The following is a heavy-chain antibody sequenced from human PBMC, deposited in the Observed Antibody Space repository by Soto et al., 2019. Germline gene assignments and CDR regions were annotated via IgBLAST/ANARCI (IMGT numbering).Heavy chain of an antibody. CDR1: GYTFTRYG. D-gene: IGHD6-19*01. CDR2: ISPSGGST. CDR3: ARGVSSAWYHYFDY. Sequence: ASVKVSCEASGYTFTRYGISWVRQAPGQGLEWMGIISPSGGSTSYGQNFQGRVTMTRDTSTSTVYMELSSLRSEDTAVYYCARGVSSAWYHYFDYWGQGTLVTVSS. J-gene: IGHJ4*02. V-gene: IGHV1-46*01.